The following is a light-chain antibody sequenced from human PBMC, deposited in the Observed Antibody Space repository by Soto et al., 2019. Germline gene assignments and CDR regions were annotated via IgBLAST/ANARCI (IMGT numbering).Light chain of an antibody. V-gene: IGLV2-14*01. CDR3: SSYTSSSTPFV. J-gene: IGLJ1*01. CDR2: EVT. Sequence: QSALTQPASVSGSPGQSITISCIGTSSDVGSYNYVSWYQQHPGKAPKLLIFEVTNRPSGISNRFSGSKSGYTASLTISGLQAEDESDYYCSSYTSSSTPFVFGTGTKLTVL. CDR1: SSDVGSYNY.